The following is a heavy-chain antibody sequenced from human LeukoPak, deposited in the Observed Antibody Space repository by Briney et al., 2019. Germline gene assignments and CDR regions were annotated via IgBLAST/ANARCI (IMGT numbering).Heavy chain of an antibody. J-gene: IGHJ4*02. CDR3: VKDIVVVVAAANDY. Sequence: GGSLRLSCSASGFTFSSYAMHWVRQAPGKGLEYVSAINSNGGSTYYADSVKGRFTISRDNSKNTLYLQMSSLRAEDTAVYYCVKDIVVVVAAANDYWGQGTLVTVSS. CDR1: GFTFSSYA. D-gene: IGHD2-15*01. CDR2: INSNGGST. V-gene: IGHV3-64D*06.